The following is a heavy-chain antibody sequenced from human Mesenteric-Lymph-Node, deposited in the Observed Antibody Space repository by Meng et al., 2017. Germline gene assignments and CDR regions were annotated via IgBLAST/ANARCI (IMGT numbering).Heavy chain of an antibody. CDR1: GGSIRSGDYY. Sequence: VRLQGSGPGLVKPSGTLSLTCTVPGGSIRSGDYYWSWIRQPPGKGLEWIGCIYYSGSTYYNPSLKGRVTISVDTSKNQFSLNLSSVTAADTAVYYCARGQRSYSGSYPEWFDPWGQGTLVTVSS. D-gene: IGHD1-26*01. CDR2: IYYSGST. CDR3: ARGQRSYSGSYPEWFDP. V-gene: IGHV4-30-4*01. J-gene: IGHJ5*02.